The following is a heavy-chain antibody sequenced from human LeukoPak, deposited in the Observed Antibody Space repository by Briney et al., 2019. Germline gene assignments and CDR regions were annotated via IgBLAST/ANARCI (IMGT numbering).Heavy chain of an antibody. Sequence: GASVKVSCKASGYTFTSYGISWVRQAPGQGLEWMGWISAYNGNTNYAQKLQGRATMTTDTSTSTAYMELRSLRSDDTAVYYCARDLTQLRRWAFDYWGQGTLVTVSS. CDR2: ISAYNGNT. J-gene: IGHJ4*02. CDR1: GYTFTSYG. CDR3: ARDLTQLRRWAFDY. D-gene: IGHD5-18*01. V-gene: IGHV1-18*01.